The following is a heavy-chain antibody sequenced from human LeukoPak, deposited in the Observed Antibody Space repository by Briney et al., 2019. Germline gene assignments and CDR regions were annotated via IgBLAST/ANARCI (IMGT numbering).Heavy chain of an antibody. J-gene: IGHJ4*02. CDR3: ATLEPEPGDFGGLAY. D-gene: IGHD4-17*01. Sequence: SVKVSCKASGYTFTGYYMHWVPQAPGQGLEWMGWINPNSGGTNYAQKFQGRVTMTRDTSISTAYMELSSLYFEDTAVYYCATLEPEPGDFGGLAYWGQGTLVTVSS. V-gene: IGHV1-2*02. CDR1: GYTFTGYY. CDR2: INPNSGGT.